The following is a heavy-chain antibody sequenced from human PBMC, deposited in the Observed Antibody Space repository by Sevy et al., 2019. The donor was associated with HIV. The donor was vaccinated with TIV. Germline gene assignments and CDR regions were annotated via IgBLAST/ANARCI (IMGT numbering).Heavy chain of an antibody. CDR3: ATTKDYYESSGDPFDY. V-gene: IGHV1-24*01. D-gene: IGHD3-22*01. CDR1: GYTLTKLS. CDR2: FDPEDGKR. Sequence: ASVKVFCKVSGYTLTKLSMHWVRQVRGKGLEWMGSFDPEDGKRIYAQKFQGRFTMTEDTSTDTGYLDLNSLRSEDSAVYFCATTKDYYESSGDPFDYWGQGTLVTVSS. J-gene: IGHJ4*02.